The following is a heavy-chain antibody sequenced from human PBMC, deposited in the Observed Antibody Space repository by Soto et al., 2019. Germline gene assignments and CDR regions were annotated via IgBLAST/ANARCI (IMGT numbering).Heavy chain of an antibody. CDR2: ISAYNGNT. D-gene: IGHD3-22*01. CDR3: ARDETYYYYSSGYYGY. J-gene: IGHJ4*02. Sequence: XAVKLSCKASGYPFASYGVMWVRQAPGQGLEWMGWISAYNGNTNYAQKLQGRVTMTTDTSKSTAYMELRSLRSDDTAVYYSARDETYYYYSSGYYGYWGQGTLVTVSS. V-gene: IGHV1-18*01. CDR1: GYPFASYG.